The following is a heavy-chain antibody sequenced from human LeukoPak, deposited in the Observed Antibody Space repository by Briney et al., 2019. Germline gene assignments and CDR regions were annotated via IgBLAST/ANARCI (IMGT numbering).Heavy chain of an antibody. D-gene: IGHD2-2*01. CDR3: AKAWTDIVVVPAAIGFDY. CDR2: ISGSGGST. J-gene: IGHJ4*02. Sequence: GGSLRLSCAASGFTFSSYSMSWVRQAPGKGLEWVSAISGSGGSTYYADSVKGRFTISRDNSKNTLYLQMNSLRAEDTAVYYCAKAWTDIVVVPAAIGFDYWGQGTLVTVSS. V-gene: IGHV3-23*01. CDR1: GFTFSSYS.